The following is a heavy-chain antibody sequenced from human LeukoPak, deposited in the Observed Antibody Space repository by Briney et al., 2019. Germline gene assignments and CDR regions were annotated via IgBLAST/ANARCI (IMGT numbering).Heavy chain of an antibody. CDR2: IIENGGET. J-gene: IGHJ4*02. V-gene: IGHV3-23*01. D-gene: IGHD6-13*01. CDR3: AKDYEYNSNTWYFH. Sequence: GGSLRLSCAASGFTFNKFAMSWVRQAPGQGLERVSGIIENGGETYYADSVRGRFTISRDNSKNTLYLQMNSLRAEDTAVYYCAKDYEYNSNTWYFHWGRGTLVSVSS. CDR1: GFTFNKFA.